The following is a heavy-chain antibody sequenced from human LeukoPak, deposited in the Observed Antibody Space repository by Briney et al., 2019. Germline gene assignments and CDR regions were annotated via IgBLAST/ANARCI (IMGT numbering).Heavy chain of an antibody. D-gene: IGHD3-3*01. J-gene: IGHJ4*02. CDR2: ISYDGSNK. CDR3: AKGALEWLLGGGYFDY. CDR1: GFTFGSYG. V-gene: IGHV3-30*18. Sequence: GGSLRLSCAASGFTFGSYGMHWVRQAPGKGLEWVAVISYDGSNKYYADSVKGRFTISRDNSKNTLYLQMNSLRAEDTAVYYCAKGALEWLLGGGYFDYWGQGTLVTVS.